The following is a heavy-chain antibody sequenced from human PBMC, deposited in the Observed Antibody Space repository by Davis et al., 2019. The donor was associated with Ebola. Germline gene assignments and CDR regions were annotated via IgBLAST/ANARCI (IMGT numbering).Heavy chain of an antibody. J-gene: IGHJ6*02. D-gene: IGHD4-11*01. CDR3: AKQLTTVGYYYGMDV. CDR1: GFTFDDYA. V-gene: IGHV3-9*01. CDR2: ISWNSGTI. Sequence: GGSLRLSCAASGFTFDDYAMHWVRQAPGKGLEWVSGISWNSGTIGYADSVKGRFTISRDNDKNSLYLQMNSLRAEDTALYYCAKQLTTVGYYYGMDVWGQGTTVTVSS.